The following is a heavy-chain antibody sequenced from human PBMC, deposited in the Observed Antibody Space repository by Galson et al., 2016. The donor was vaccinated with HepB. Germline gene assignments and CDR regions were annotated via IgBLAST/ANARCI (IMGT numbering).Heavy chain of an antibody. CDR2: ITDNGADT. J-gene: IGHJ4*02. CDR3: AREPSFGDLDY. D-gene: IGHD3-3*01. CDR1: GFTFSKYR. V-gene: IGHV3-64*02. Sequence: LRLSCAGSGFTFSKYRMHWVRQPPGKGLEYVSVITDNGADTYYVDSVKGRFTISRDNSKNTLYLQMDSLRGEDTAVYYCAREPSFGDLDYWGQGTLVIVST.